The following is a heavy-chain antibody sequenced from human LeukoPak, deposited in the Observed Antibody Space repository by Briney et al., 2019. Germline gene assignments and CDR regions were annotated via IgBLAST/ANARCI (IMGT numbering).Heavy chain of an antibody. CDR1: GFTFSSYA. CDR2: ISGSGGST. D-gene: IGHD6-6*01. V-gene: IGHV3-23*01. Sequence: GGSLRLSCAAPGFTFSSYAMSWVRQAPGKGLEWVSAISGSGGSTYYADSVKGRFTISRDNSKNTLYLQMNSLRAEDTAVYYCAKDQSSSTYFDYWGQGTLVTVSS. J-gene: IGHJ4*02. CDR3: AKDQSSSTYFDY.